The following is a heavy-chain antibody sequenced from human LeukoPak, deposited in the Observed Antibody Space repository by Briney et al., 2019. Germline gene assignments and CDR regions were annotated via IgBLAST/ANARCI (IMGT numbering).Heavy chain of an antibody. CDR2: IHYTGGA. CDR3: TRHAQTYYYGMDV. CDR1: GGSISSFA. Sequence: SETLSLTCTVSGGSISSFAGSWIRQPPGKGLEWIAQIHYTGGATYNPSLKSRVTISVDTSNNHLSLRLSSVTAADTAVYYCTRHAQTYYYGMDVWGQGTTVTVSS. V-gene: IGHV4-59*08. J-gene: IGHJ6*02.